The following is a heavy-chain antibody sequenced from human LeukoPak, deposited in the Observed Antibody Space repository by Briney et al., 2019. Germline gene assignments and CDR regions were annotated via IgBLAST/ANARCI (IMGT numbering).Heavy chain of an antibody. CDR3: ARDHGLLWFGGDFDY. Sequence: VASVKVSCKASGYTFTGYYMHWVRQAPGQGLECMGWINPNSGGTNYAQKFQGRVTMTRDTSISTAYMELSRLRSDDTAVYYCARDHGLLWFGGDFDYWGQGTLVTVSS. CDR1: GYTFTGYY. V-gene: IGHV1-2*02. CDR2: INPNSGGT. D-gene: IGHD3-10*01. J-gene: IGHJ4*02.